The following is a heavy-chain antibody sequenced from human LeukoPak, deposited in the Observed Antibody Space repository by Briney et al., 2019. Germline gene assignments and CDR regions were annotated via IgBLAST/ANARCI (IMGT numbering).Heavy chain of an antibody. Sequence: ASVKVSCKASGGTFSTYANSWVRQAPGQGLEWMGGIIPIFGTANYAQKFQGRVTITADESTSTAYMELSSLRSEDTAVYYCARGSYYYDSSGYYSQAKFDYWGQGTLVTVSS. CDR3: ARGSYYYDSSGYYSQAKFDY. V-gene: IGHV1-69*01. J-gene: IGHJ4*02. CDR2: IIPIFGTA. D-gene: IGHD3-22*01. CDR1: GGTFSTYA.